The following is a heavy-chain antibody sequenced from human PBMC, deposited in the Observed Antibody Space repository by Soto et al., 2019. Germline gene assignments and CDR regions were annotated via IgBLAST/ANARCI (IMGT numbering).Heavy chain of an antibody. J-gene: IGHJ4*02. V-gene: IGHV1-69*12. D-gene: IGHD2-15*01. Sequence: QVQLVQSGAEVKKPGSSVKVSCKASGGTFSSYAISWVRQAPGQGLEWMGGIIPIFGTANYAQKFQGRVTITADESTGTAYLGPSSLRSEDTAVEYCARDRLGYCSGGSCYSLLDYWGQGTLVTVSS. CDR1: GGTFSSYA. CDR3: ARDRLGYCSGGSCYSLLDY. CDR2: IIPIFGTA.